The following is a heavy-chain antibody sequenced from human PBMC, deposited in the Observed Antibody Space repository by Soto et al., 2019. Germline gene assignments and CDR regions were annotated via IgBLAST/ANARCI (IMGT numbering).Heavy chain of an antibody. CDR1: GFTFTSYA. D-gene: IGHD2-2*01. V-gene: IGHV1-3*01. CDR3: ARGEERVAMPSGY. CDR2: INAGNGNT. Sequence: ASVKVSCKASGFTFTSYAMHWVRQAPGQRLEWMGWINAGNGNTKYSQRFQGRVTITRDTSASTAYMELSSLRSEDTAVYYCARGEERVAMPSGYWGQGTLVTVSS. J-gene: IGHJ4*02.